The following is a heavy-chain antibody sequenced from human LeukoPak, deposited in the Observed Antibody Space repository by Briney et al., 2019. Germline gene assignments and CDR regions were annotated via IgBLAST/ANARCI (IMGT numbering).Heavy chain of an antibody. V-gene: IGHV3-23*01. Sequence: PGGSLRLSCAASGFTFSSYAMSWVRQAPGKGLEWVSGVRGSGGSTYYADSVKGRFTISRDNSKNTLYLQMNSLRAEDTAVYYCAKDLDIVATITGNWGQGALVTVSS. D-gene: IGHD5-12*01. J-gene: IGHJ4*02. CDR3: AKDLDIVATITGN. CDR1: GFTFSSYA. CDR2: VRGSGGST.